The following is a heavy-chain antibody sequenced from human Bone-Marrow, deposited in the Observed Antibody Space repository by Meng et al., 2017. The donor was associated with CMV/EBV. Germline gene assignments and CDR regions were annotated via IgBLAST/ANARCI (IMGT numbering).Heavy chain of an antibody. CDR1: GFTFSSYW. CDR2: IKQDGSEK. Sequence: GESLKISCAASGFTFSSYWMSWVRQAPGKGLEWVANIKQDGSEKYYADSVKGRFTISRDNSKNTLYLQMNSLRAEDTAVYYCARDGRGYCSSTSCYPYYYYGMDVWGQGTTVTVSS. J-gene: IGHJ6*02. D-gene: IGHD2-2*01. CDR3: ARDGRGYCSSTSCYPYYYYGMDV. V-gene: IGHV3-7*03.